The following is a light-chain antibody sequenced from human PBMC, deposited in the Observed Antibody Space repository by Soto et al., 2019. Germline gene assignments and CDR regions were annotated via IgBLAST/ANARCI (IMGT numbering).Light chain of an antibody. Sequence: FMLTQPHSVSESPGKTLSISCTRSSGSIANNYVQWYQQRPGSAPTTVIYENNQRLSGVPDRFSGSTDGSSNSASLTISGLQTEEEADYDCQSYDSDFVVVGGGTKLTV. CDR1: SGSIANNY. J-gene: IGLJ2*01. CDR2: ENN. CDR3: QSYDSDFVV. V-gene: IGLV6-57*04.